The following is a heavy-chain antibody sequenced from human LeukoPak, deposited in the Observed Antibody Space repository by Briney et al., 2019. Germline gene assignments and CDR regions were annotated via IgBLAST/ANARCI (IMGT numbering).Heavy chain of an antibody. Sequence: SETLSLTCIVSGGSISPYYWSWIRQPPGSGLEWIAYIYYSGSTSYNPSLKSRVAILVDTSNNEVSLKLSSVTAADTAVYYCARHGYCSGGSCYWDYWGQGTLVTVSS. J-gene: IGHJ4*02. CDR3: ARHGYCSGGSCYWDY. V-gene: IGHV4-59*08. D-gene: IGHD2-15*01. CDR1: GGSISPYY. CDR2: IYYSGST.